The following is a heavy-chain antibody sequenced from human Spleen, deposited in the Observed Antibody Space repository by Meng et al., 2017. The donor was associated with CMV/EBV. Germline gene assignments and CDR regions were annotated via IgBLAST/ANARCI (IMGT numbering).Heavy chain of an antibody. J-gene: IGHJ4*02. CDR3: ARDWIVVGAPGPFDY. CDR2: ISAYNGNT. V-gene: IGHV1-18*01. CDR1: GGTFSSYA. Sequence: ASVKVSCKASGGTFSSYAISWMRQAPGQGLECMGWISAYNGNTNYAQKFQGRVTMTTDTSTSTAYMELRSLRSDDTAVYYCARDWIVVGAPGPFDYWGQGTLVTVSS. D-gene: IGHD1-26*01.